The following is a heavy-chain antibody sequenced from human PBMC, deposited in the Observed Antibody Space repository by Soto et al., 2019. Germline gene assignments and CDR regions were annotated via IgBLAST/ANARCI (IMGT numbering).Heavy chain of an antibody. V-gene: IGHV4-4*02. Sequence: SETLSLTCAVSGGSFTSDNWWTWVRQPPGQGLEWIGEIYRTGSTNYNPSLKSRVTISLDKSENQFSLKLSSVTAADTAVYYCARVVSHSSSFDYWGQGTLVTVSS. D-gene: IGHD6-13*01. CDR1: GGSFTSDNW. J-gene: IGHJ4*02. CDR2: IYRTGST. CDR3: ARVVSHSSSFDY.